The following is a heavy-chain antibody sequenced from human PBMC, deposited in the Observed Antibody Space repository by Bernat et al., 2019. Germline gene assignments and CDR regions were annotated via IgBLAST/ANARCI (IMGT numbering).Heavy chain of an antibody. D-gene: IGHD3-22*01. J-gene: IGHJ3*02. CDR1: GFTFSRYG. CDR3: TTVWPTYYYDSSGYPDPDDAFDI. Sequence: VQLEESGGGVVQPGRSLRLSCAASGFTFSRYGIHWVRQAPGRGLEWVGRIKSKTDGGTTDYAEPVKGRFTISRDDSKNTLYLQMNSLKTEDTAVYYCTTVWPTYYYDSSGYPDPDDAFDIWGQGTMVTVSS. V-gene: IGHV3-15*07. CDR2: IKSKTDGGTT.